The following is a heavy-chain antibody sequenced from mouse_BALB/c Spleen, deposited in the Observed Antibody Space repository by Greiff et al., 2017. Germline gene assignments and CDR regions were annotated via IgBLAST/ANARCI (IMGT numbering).Heavy chain of an antibody. CDR1: GFTFSDYY. V-gene: IGHV5-4*02. CDR3: ARGLTGARAMDY. Sequence: EVMLVESGGGLVKPGGSLKLSCAASGFTFSDYYMYWVRQTPEKRLEWVATISDGGSYTYYPDSVKGRFTISRDNAKNNLYLQMSSLKSEDTAMYYCARGLTGARAMDYWGQGTSVTVSS. J-gene: IGHJ4*01. CDR2: ISDGGSYT. D-gene: IGHD4-1*01.